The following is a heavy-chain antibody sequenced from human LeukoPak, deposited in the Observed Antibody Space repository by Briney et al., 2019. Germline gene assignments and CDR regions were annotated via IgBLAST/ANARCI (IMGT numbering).Heavy chain of an antibody. CDR3: ARGGAQYFAN. CDR1: GFTFSDFY. D-gene: IGHD4/OR15-4a*01. CDR2: LSTTSSHT. Sequence: KAGGSLRLSCAASGFTFSDFYMSWIRQAPGKGLEWVSYLSTTSSHTNYADSVKGRFTISRDNAKNSLYLQMNNLGAEDTAVYYCARGGAQYFANWGQGTLVTVSS. J-gene: IGHJ4*02. V-gene: IGHV3-11*06.